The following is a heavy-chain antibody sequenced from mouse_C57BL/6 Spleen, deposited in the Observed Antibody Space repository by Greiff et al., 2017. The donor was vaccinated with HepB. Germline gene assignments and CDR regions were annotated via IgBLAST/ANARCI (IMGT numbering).Heavy chain of an antibody. V-gene: IGHV1-76*01. CDR2: IYPGSGNT. J-gene: IGHJ4*01. CDR3: ARSGYYGNWGAMDY. CDR1: GYTFTDYY. Sequence: VQVVESGAELVRPGASVKLSCKASGYTFTDYYINWVKQRPGQGLEWIARIYPGSGNTYYNEKFKGKATLTAEKSSSTAYMQLSSLTSEDSAVYFCARSGYYGNWGAMDYWGQGTSVTVSS. D-gene: IGHD2-1*01.